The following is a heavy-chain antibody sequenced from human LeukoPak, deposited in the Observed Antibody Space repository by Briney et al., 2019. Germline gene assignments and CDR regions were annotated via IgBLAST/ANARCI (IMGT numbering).Heavy chain of an antibody. CDR2: ISSSSSYI. V-gene: IGHV3-21*01. Sequence: GGSLRLSCAASGFTFSSYGMNWVRQAPGKGLEWVSSISSSSSYIYYADSVKGRFTISRDNAKNSLYLQVNSLRAEDTAVYYCARQYYDIWGGYYTADYYFDYWGQGTLVAVSS. CDR1: GFTFSSYG. CDR3: ARQYYDIWGGYYTADYYFDY. D-gene: IGHD3-3*01. J-gene: IGHJ4*02.